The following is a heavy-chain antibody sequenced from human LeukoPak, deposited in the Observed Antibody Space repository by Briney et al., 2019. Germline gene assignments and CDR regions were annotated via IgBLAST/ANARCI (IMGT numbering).Heavy chain of an antibody. D-gene: IGHD1-26*01. CDR2: ITPIFGTA. CDR1: GGTFNNYG. CDR3: ARGYSESYMGLYYFDY. Sequence: ASVKVSCKASGGTFNNYGVSWVRQAPGQGLEWMGGITPIFGTANYAQKFQGRVTLITDESTSTAYMELSSLRSEDTAVYYCARGYSESYMGLYYFDYWGQGTLITVSS. V-gene: IGHV1-69*05. J-gene: IGHJ4*02.